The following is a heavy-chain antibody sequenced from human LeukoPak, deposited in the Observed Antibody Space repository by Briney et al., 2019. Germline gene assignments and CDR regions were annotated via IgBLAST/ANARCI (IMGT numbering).Heavy chain of an antibody. CDR1: GGTFSSDA. D-gene: IGHD6-13*01. CDR2: IIPIFGTP. J-gene: IGHJ4*02. Sequence: GASVKVSCKASGGTFSSDAMNWVRQAPGQGLGWMGGIIPIFGTPNYAQKFQGRVTIIRDESTKTAYMELSSLRSEDTAVYYCARQAGSIAAAGWGFFDDWGQGTLVSVSS. CDR3: ARQAGSIAAAGWGFFDD. V-gene: IGHV1-69*05.